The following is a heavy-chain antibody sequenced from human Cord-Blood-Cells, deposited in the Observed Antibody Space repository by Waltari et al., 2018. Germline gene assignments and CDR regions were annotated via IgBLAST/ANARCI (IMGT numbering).Heavy chain of an antibody. Sequence: QVQLVQSGAEVKKPGSSVKVSCKASGGTFSSYAISWVRQAPGQGLEWMGGIIPIFGTANYAQKCQGRVTITADESTSTAYMELSSLRSEDTAVYYCASVGRYCSGGSCYFDYWGQGTLVTVSS. V-gene: IGHV1-69*01. J-gene: IGHJ4*02. CDR3: ASVGRYCSGGSCYFDY. CDR2: IIPIFGTA. CDR1: GGTFSSYA. D-gene: IGHD2-15*01.